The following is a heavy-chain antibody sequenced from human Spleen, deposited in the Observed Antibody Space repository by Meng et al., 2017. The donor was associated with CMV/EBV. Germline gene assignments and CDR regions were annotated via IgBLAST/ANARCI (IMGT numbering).Heavy chain of an antibody. CDR1: GYTLTGYY. V-gene: IGHV1-2*02. J-gene: IGHJ4*02. CDR2: INPNSDGT. Sequence: ASVQVSCKPSGYTLTGYYIHWVRQAPGQGPEWMGWINPNSDGTHYAQKFQGRVTMTRDTSISTVYMELKGLRSDDTAVYYCASRISYYDLWSGYIVWGQGTLVTVSS. D-gene: IGHD3-3*01. CDR3: ASRISYYDLWSGYIV.